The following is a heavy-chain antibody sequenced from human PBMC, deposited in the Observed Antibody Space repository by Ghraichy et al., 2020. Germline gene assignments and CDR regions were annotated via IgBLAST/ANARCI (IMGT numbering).Heavy chain of an antibody. D-gene: IGHD4-11*01. V-gene: IGHV4-39*01. CDR1: GGSISSSSYY. CDR3: ARPTRNTDYRNDAFDI. CDR2: IYYSGST. Sequence: SETLSLTCTVSGGSISSSSYYWGWIRQPPGKGLEWIGSIYYSGSTYYNPSLKSRVTISVDTSKNQFSLKLSSVTAADTAVYYCARPTRNTDYRNDAFDIWGQGTMVTVSS. J-gene: IGHJ3*02.